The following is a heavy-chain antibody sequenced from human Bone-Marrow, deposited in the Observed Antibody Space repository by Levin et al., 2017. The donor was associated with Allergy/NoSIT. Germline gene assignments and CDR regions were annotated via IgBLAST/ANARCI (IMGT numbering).Heavy chain of an antibody. V-gene: IGHV3-33*01. J-gene: IGHJ6*02. Sequence: GGSLRLSCAASGFNFKSHGMHWVRQAPGKGLEWVAVIWYDGSNKNYAESVKGRFTISRDNSKNTLHLQIDSLTAEDTAVYYCARDGAAGTDYGLDVWGQGTTVIVSS. CDR2: IWYDGSNK. CDR3: ARDGAAGTDYGLDV. CDR1: GFNFKSHG. D-gene: IGHD6-13*01.